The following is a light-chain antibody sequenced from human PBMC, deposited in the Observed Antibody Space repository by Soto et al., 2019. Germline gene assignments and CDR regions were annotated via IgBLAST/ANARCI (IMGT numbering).Light chain of an antibody. CDR1: QSVSSSH. CDR3: QYYGTSPLYT. Sequence: EIVLTQSPGTLSLSPGERASLSCSASQSVSSSHLAWYQKKPGQAPRLLFCEISDRASGIPDRFSGSGSGTDFTLTISRLEPEDSAVYYCQYYGTSPLYTFGQGTRLEIK. V-gene: IGKV3-20*01. J-gene: IGKJ2*01. CDR2: EIS.